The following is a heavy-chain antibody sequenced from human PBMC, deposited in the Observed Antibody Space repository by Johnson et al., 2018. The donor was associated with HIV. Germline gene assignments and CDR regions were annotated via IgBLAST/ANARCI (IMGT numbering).Heavy chain of an antibody. J-gene: IGHJ3*02. CDR1: GFPVTSNF. CDR2: VYSTFGT. V-gene: IGHV3-66*02. Sequence: VLLVESGGGLVQPGGSLRLSCTASGFPVTSNFMTWVRQPPGKGLDWVSAVYSTFGTYYADSVKGRFTISRDNSKNTLYLQMNSLRVEDTDVYYCARDHGQLWLLPAFDIWGQGTMVTVSS. D-gene: IGHD5-18*01. CDR3: ARDHGQLWLLPAFDI.